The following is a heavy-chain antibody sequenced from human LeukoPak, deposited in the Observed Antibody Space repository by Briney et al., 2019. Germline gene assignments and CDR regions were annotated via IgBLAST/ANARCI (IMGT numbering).Heavy chain of an antibody. D-gene: IGHD3-22*01. V-gene: IGHV1-24*01. CDR2: FDPEDGET. CDR1: GYTLTELS. Sequence: GSVEVSCKVSGYTLTELSMHWVRQAPGKGLEWMGGFDPEDGETIYAQKFQGRVTMTEDTSTDTAYMELSSLRSEDTAVYYCATAPGGYYYDSSGHIPKKGCAFDIWGQGTMVTVFS. CDR3: ATAPGGYYYDSSGHIPKKGCAFDI. J-gene: IGHJ3*02.